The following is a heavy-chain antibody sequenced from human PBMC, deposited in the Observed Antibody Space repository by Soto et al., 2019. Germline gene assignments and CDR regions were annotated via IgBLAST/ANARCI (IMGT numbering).Heavy chain of an antibody. CDR1: GGSVSSGSYY. Sequence: TSETLSLTCTVSGGSVSSGSYYWSWIRQPPGKGLEWIGYISFSGSTSYNPSLKSRVTISVDTSKNQFSLNLSSVTAADTAVYFCVRAELWNYEGDYSYRLDVWGHGPTVTAS. CDR3: VRAELWNYEGDYSYRLDV. D-gene: IGHD1-7*01. V-gene: IGHV4-61*01. CDR2: ISFSGST. J-gene: IGHJ6*02.